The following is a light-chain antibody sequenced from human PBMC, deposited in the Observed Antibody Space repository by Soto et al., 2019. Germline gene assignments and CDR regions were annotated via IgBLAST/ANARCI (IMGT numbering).Light chain of an antibody. CDR1: QSISSN. CDR3: QRYNNWPPWT. V-gene: IGKV3-15*01. J-gene: IGKJ1*01. CDR2: GAS. Sequence: EIVMTQSPATLSVSPGERATLSCRASQSISSNLAWYQQKPGQPPRLLIYGASTSAPGIPARFSGSGSGTDFTLTIGSLQSEDFAVYYCQRYNNWPPWTFGQGTKVEIK.